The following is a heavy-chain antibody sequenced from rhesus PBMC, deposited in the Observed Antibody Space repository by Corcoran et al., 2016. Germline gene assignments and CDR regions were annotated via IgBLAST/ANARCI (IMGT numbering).Heavy chain of an antibody. Sequence: QVQLQESGPGLVKPSETLSLTCAVSGYSISSGYGWSWIRQPPGKGLEGIGYIGGRGGSTNYTPSPKDRVTNSKDTSQSLFSLKLSSVTAANAAVYYCARVGYYDSGYYRGFDYWGQGVLVTVSS. J-gene: IGHJ4*01. CDR2: IGGRGGST. V-gene: IGHV4-127*01. CDR1: GYSISSGYG. D-gene: IGHD3-28*01. CDR3: ARVGYYDSGYYRGFDY.